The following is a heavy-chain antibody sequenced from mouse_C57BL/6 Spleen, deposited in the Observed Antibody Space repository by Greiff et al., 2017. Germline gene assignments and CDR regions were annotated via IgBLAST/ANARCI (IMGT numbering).Heavy chain of an antibody. V-gene: IGHV3-6*01. CDR2: ISYDGSN. CDR3: ARQLRLYAMDY. J-gene: IGHJ4*01. CDR1: GYSITSGYY. D-gene: IGHD3-2*02. Sequence: DVQLQESGTGLVKPSQSLSLTCSVTGYSITSGYYWNWIRQFPGNKLEWMGYISYDGSNNYNPSLKNRISITRDTSKNQFFLKLNSVTTEDTATYYCARQLRLYAMDYWGQGTSVTVSS.